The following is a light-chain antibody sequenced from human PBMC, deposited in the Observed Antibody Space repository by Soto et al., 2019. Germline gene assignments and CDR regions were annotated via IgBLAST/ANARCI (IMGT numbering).Light chain of an antibody. CDR3: QQYTNTNNPWM. CDR1: QSISNW. J-gene: IGKJ1*01. Sequence: DIQMTQSPSSLSASVGDRVIITCRAIQSISNWLAWYQQKPGKAPKLLVYDASTLQSGVASRFSGSGSGTEFTLIISGLQPDDSATYYCQQYTNTNNPWMFGQGTKVDIK. CDR2: DAS. V-gene: IGKV1-5*01.